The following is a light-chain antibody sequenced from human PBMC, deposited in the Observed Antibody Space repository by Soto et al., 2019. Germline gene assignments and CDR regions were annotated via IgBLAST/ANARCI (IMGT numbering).Light chain of an antibody. J-gene: IGKJ4*01. V-gene: IGKV3-11*01. CDR1: QRISSH. CDR2: DAS. Sequence: PGARATLSCRDSQRISSHLAWYQQKPGRAPRLLIYDASNRATGIPAKFSGSGSETDFTLTISSLEPEDFAVYYCQQRNSWPFTFGEGTKVEIK. CDR3: QQRNSWPFT.